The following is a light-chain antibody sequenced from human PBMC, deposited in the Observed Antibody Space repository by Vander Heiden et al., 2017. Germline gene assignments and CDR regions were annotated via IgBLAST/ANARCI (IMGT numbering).Light chain of an antibody. V-gene: IGKV3-15*01. Sequence: EIVMTQSPATLSVSPRGRATLSCRASQSVSSNLAWYQQRPGQAPRYLIYSASTRATGIPARFSGSGSGTEFTLTISSLQSEDFAVYYCQQYHNWPRTFGQGTKVEIK. CDR2: SAS. CDR1: QSVSSN. CDR3: QQYHNWPRT. J-gene: IGKJ1*01.